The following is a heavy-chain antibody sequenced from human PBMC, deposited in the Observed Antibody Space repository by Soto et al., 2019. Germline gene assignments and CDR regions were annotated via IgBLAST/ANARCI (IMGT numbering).Heavy chain of an antibody. CDR3: SLVVNLYFDY. CDR2: IIPIFGTA. CDR1: GGTFSSYA. V-gene: IGHV1-69*06. D-gene: IGHD3-22*01. J-gene: IGHJ4*02. Sequence: QVQLVQSGAEVKKPGSSVKVSCKSSGGTFSSYAISWVRQAPGQGLEWMGGIIPIFGTANYAQKCQGRVTITADKSTSTDYMELRSLRSEDTAVYYCSLVVNLYFDYWGQGTLVTVSS.